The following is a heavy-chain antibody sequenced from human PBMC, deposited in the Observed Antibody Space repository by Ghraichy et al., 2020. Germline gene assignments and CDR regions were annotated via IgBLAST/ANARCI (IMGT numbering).Heavy chain of an antibody. Sequence: QTLSLTCTFSGFSLTTGGMRVSWVRQPPGKALEWLARIDWDGDKFYSSYLETRLTIPMDTSGNQVVLTMTNMDPVDTATYCCTRMDVWGTGTTVTVSS. CDR2: IDWDGDK. CDR1: GFSLTTGGMR. V-gene: IGHV2-70*04. CDR3: TRMDV. J-gene: IGHJ6*04.